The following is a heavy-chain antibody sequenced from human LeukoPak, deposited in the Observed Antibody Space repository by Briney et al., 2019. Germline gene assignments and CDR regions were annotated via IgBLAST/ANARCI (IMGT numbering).Heavy chain of an antibody. CDR2: IIPIFGTA. D-gene: IGHD6-19*01. J-gene: IGHJ4*02. Sequence: SVKVSCKASGGTFTSYAIIWVRQAPGQGLEWMGGIIPIFGTANYAQKFKGRVTTTADESTSTAYMELSSLRSEDTAVYYCARDNHLDSSGATPFDYWGQGTLVTVSS. CDR3: ARDNHLDSSGATPFDY. V-gene: IGHV1-69*01. CDR1: GGTFTSYA.